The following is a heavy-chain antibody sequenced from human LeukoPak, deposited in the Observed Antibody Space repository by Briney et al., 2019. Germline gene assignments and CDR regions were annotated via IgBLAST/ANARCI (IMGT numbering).Heavy chain of an antibody. CDR1: GYTFTSYG. V-gene: IGHV1-18*01. CDR2: ISAYNGNT. CDR3: ARGSSGRRPYYFDY. J-gene: IGHJ4*02. Sequence: ASVKVSCKASGYTFTSYGISWVRQAPGQGLEWMGWISAYNGNTNYAQTLQGTVTMTTDTSTSTASMELRSLRSDDTAVYYCARGSSGRRPYYFDYWGQGTLVTVSS. D-gene: IGHD3-10*01.